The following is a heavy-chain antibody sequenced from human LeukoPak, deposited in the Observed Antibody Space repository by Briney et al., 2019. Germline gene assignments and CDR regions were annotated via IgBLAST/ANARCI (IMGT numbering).Heavy chain of an antibody. CDR1: GFTFSTYW. CDR2: IKQDGSEK. V-gene: IGHV3-7*01. D-gene: IGHD6-13*01. Sequence: GGSLRLSCAASGFTFSTYWMSWVRQAPGKGLEWVANIKQDGSEKYYIDSVKGRFTISRDNAKDSLYLQMNSLRAEDTAMYYCARDSAGNDYWGQGTLVTVSS. CDR3: ARDSAGNDY. J-gene: IGHJ4*02.